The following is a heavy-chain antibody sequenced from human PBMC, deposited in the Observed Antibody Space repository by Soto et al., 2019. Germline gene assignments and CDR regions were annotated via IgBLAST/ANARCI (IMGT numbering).Heavy chain of an antibody. CDR1: GGSISSSSYY. CDR2: IYYSGST. Sequence: SETLSLTCTVSGGSISSSSYYWGWIRQPPGKGLEWIGSIYYSGSTYYNPSLKSRVTISVDTSKNQFSLKLSSVTAADTAVYYCARTCDYVWGSYRYIYYGMDVWGQGTTVTSP. CDR3: ARTCDYVWGSYRYIYYGMDV. J-gene: IGHJ6*02. D-gene: IGHD3-16*02. V-gene: IGHV4-39*01.